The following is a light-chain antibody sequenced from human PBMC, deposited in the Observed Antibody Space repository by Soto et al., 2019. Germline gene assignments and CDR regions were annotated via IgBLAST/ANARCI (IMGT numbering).Light chain of an antibody. V-gene: IGKV3-20*01. CDR3: QQYGNSRWT. CDR2: GTS. Sequence: EIVLTQSPDTLSLSPGERATLSCRASQSVSSSYLAWYQQTPGQAPRLLIYGTSNRATGIPDRFSGSGSGTDFPLTISILEPEDFAVYYCQQYGNSRWTFGQGTKAEIK. CDR1: QSVSSSY. J-gene: IGKJ1*01.